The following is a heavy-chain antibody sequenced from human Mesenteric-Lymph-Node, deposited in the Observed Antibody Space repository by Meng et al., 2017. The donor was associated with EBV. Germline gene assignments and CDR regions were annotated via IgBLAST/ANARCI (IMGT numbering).Heavy chain of an antibody. CDR2: IFHSGST. CDR3: AREREDYYYGLDV. J-gene: IGHJ6*04. Sequence: QVQLRESGPGLVKPSGTLSLTCAVSGGSISSSNLWSWVRQPPGKGLEWIGEIFHSGSTNYNPSLRSRVTISVDKSKNQFSLKLSSVTAADTAVYYCAREREDYYYGLDVWGEGTTVTVSS. CDR1: GGSISSSNL. V-gene: IGHV4-4*02. D-gene: IGHD5-24*01.